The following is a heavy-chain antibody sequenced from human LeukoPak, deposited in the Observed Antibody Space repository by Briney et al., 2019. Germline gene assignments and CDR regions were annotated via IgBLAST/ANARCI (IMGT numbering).Heavy chain of an antibody. CDR3: ARDHYCSSTSCYFYYYGMDV. CDR2: IYSSGTT. D-gene: IGHD2-2*01. J-gene: IGHJ6*02. Sequence: PSETLSLTCAVSGASIRNTSFYWGWIRQPPGKGLQWIASIYSSGTTYYNPSIKSRITLFVDTSKNQVSLKLSSVTAADTAVYYCARDHYCSSTSCYFYYYGMDVWGQGTTVTVSS. CDR1: GASIRNTSFY. V-gene: IGHV4-39*02.